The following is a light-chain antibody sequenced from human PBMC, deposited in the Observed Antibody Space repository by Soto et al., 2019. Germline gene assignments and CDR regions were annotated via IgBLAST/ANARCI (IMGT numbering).Light chain of an antibody. V-gene: IGKV3D-20*01. CDR3: QQYGSSPFT. CDR1: QRVSSTY. J-gene: IGKJ2*01. Sequence: EIVLTQSPATLSLSPGERATLSCGASQRVSSTYLAWYQQKPGLAPRLLIYDASSRATGIPDRFSGSGSGKDFTLTISRLEPEDFAVYYCQQYGSSPFTFGQGTKLEIK. CDR2: DAS.